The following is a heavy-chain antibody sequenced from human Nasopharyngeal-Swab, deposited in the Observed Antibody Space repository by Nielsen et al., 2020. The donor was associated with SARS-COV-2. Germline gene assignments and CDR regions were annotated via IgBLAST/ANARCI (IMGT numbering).Heavy chain of an antibody. J-gene: IGHJ5*02. V-gene: IGHV2-5*01. D-gene: IGHD2-2*01. CDR1: GFSLTPIGVG. CDR3: AHSEIVVVPAAKPWFDP. CDR2: IYWNDDK. Sequence: SGPTLVKPTQTLTLTSPFSGFSLTPIGVGVAWILHPPGKALEWLALIYWNDDKRYSPSLKSRLTITKDTSKNQVVLTMTNMDPVDTATYYCAHSEIVVVPAAKPWFDPWGQGTLDTVSS.